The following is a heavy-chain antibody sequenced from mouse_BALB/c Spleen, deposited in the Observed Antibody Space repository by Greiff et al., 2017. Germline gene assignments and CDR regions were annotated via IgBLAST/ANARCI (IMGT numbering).Heavy chain of an antibody. V-gene: IGHV1-9*01. D-gene: IGHD1-1*01. CDR1: GYTFSSYW. Sequence: QVQLKQSGAELMKPGASVKISCKATGYTFSSYWIEWVKQRPGHGLEWIGEILPGSGSTNYNEKFKGKATFTADTSSNTAYMQLSSLTSEDSAVYYCARAHYYGSFDYWGQGTTLTVSS. J-gene: IGHJ2*01. CDR3: ARAHYYGSFDY. CDR2: ILPGSGST.